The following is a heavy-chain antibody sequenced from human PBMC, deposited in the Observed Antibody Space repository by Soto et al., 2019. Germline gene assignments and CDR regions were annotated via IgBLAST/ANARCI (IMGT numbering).Heavy chain of an antibody. D-gene: IGHD1-26*01. CDR3: VKTPSGGAPN. Sequence: AGGSLRLSCAASGFSFGSYAMSWVRQAPGKGLEGVSFISGSGTSTYHADSVKGRFSISRDNSKNALYLQMNSLRAEDTAVYYCVKTPSGGAPNWGQGTLVTVSS. J-gene: IGHJ4*02. CDR1: GFSFGSYA. V-gene: IGHV3-23*01. CDR2: ISGSGTST.